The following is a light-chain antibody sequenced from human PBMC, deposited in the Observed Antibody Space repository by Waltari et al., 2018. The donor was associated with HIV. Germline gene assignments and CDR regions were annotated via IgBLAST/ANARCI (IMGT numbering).Light chain of an antibody. V-gene: IGLV1-40*01. CDR2: GNI. CDR1: SPNLGAHYD. J-gene: IGLJ3*02. CDR3: QSYDTRSSGFLV. Sequence: QSVLTQPPSVSGAPGQTVTISCTGSSPNLGAHYDVHWYQQLPGRAPKVLVYGNIYRPPGVPDRFSGSKSGTSASLAITGLQADDEGYYYCQSYDTRSSGFLVFGGGTKVTVL.